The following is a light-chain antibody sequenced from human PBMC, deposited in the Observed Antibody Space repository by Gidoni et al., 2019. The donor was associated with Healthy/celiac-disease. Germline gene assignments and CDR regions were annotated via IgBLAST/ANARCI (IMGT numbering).Light chain of an antibody. CDR3: QQRSNWPPWT. Sequence: EIVLTKSPATLSLSPGERATLSCRASQSVSSYLAWYQQKPGQAPSLLIYDASNRATGIPARFSGSGSGTDFTLTISSLEPEDFAVYYCQQRSNWPPWTFGQGTKVEIK. CDR1: QSVSSY. CDR2: DAS. J-gene: IGKJ1*01. V-gene: IGKV3-11*01.